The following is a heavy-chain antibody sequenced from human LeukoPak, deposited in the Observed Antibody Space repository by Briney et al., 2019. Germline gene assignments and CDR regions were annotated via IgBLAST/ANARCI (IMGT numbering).Heavy chain of an antibody. D-gene: IGHD4-17*01. CDR3: ARFYYGDYSTQFDY. CDR1: GGSFSGYY. Sequence: PSETLSLTCDVYGGSFSGYYWSWIRQPPGKGLEWIGEINHSGSTNYNPSLKSRVTISVDTSKNQFSLKLSSVTAADTAVYYCARFYYGDYSTQFDYWGQGTLVTVSS. J-gene: IGHJ4*02. V-gene: IGHV4-34*01. CDR2: INHSGST.